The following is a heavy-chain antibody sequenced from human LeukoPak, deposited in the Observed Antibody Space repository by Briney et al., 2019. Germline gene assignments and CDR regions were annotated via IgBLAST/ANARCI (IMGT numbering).Heavy chain of an antibody. Sequence: LQTLSLTCTVSGGSISSGGYYWSWIRQHPGKGLEWTGYIYYSGSTYYNPSLKSRVTISVDTSKNQFSLKLSSVTAADTAVYYCARSAKTYYDILTGYSGCWYFDYWGQGTLVTVSS. V-gene: IGHV4-31*03. CDR2: IYYSGST. CDR1: GGSISSGGYY. D-gene: IGHD3-9*01. CDR3: ARSAKTYYDILTGYSGCWYFDY. J-gene: IGHJ4*02.